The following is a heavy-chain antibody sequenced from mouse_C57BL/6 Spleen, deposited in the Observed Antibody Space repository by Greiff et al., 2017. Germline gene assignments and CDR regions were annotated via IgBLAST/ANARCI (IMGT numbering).Heavy chain of an antibody. CDR1: GFTFSSYT. J-gene: IGHJ3*01. CDR3: ARHPYGYDEKTWFAY. V-gene: IGHV5-9*01. D-gene: IGHD2-2*01. Sequence: DVHLVESGGGLVKPGGSLKLSCAASGFTFSSYTMSWVRQTPEKRLEWVATISGGGGNTYYPNSVKGRFTISRDNAKNTLYLQMSSLRSEDTALYYCARHPYGYDEKTWFAYWGQGTLVTVSA. CDR2: ISGGGGNT.